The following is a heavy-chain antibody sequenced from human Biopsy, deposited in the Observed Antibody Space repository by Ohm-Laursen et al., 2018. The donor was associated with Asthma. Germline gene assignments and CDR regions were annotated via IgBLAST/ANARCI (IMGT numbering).Heavy chain of an antibody. CDR3: ASPSSSREILYYYYNMDI. CDR1: GGTFGNYA. Sequence: VKISCKSSGGTFGNYAISWVRQAPGLGLEWMGGISPVFGSTNIAQKFQGRVTISADIFTKTAYLEVSSLRSDDTAVYYCASPSSSREILYYYYNMDIWGQGTTVTV. V-gene: IGHV1-69*13. CDR2: ISPVFGST. D-gene: IGHD6-13*01. J-gene: IGHJ6*02.